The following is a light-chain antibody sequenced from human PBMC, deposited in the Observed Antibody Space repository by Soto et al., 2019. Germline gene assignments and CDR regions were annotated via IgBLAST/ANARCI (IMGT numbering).Light chain of an antibody. V-gene: IGKV3-20*01. Sequence: EIVLTQSPGTLSVSPGDSATLSCRASQDISSSYLAWYQQKPGQAPTILIYGESSRATGIPDRLSGSGSGTDFNLTISRLEPEDFAVYYCQQYDSSPQTCGQGTKVDIK. CDR3: QQYDSSPQT. J-gene: IGKJ1*01. CDR1: QDISSSY. CDR2: GES.